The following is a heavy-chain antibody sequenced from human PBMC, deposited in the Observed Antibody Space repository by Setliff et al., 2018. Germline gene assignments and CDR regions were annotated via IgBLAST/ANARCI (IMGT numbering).Heavy chain of an antibody. Sequence: GASVKVSCKVSGSTVTESSMHWVRQAPGKGLEWMGGFDPEDGERIYAQHFQGRLTMTEDTSTSTAYMELRSLRSDDTAVYYCARRNFYYDSSGFALYYYYMDVWGKGTTVTVSS. CDR2: FDPEDGER. CDR1: GSTVTESS. D-gene: IGHD3-22*01. J-gene: IGHJ6*03. CDR3: ARRNFYYDSSGFALYYYYMDV. V-gene: IGHV1-24*01.